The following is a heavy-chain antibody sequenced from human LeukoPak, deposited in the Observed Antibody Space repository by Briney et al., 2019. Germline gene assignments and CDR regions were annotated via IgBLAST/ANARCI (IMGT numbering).Heavy chain of an antibody. CDR2: INSDGSST. J-gene: IGHJ6*02. D-gene: IGHD1-26*01. CDR1: GFTFSSYW. Sequence: GGSLRLSCAASGFTFSSYWMHWVRQAPGKGLVWVSRINSDGSSTSYADSVKGRFTISRDNAKNTLYLQMNSLRAEDTAVYYCARGNSIVYYYYYGMDVWGQGTTVTVS. CDR3: ARGNSIVYYYYYGMDV. V-gene: IGHV3-74*01.